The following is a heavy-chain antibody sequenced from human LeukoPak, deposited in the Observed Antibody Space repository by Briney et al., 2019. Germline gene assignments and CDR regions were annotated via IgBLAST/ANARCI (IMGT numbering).Heavy chain of an antibody. D-gene: IGHD3-22*01. CDR3: AKAGDNSGNYGAFDI. J-gene: IGHJ3*02. CDR1: GFTVSSNY. V-gene: IGHV3-23*01. Sequence: GGSLRLSCAASGFTVSSNYMSWVRQAPGKGLEWVSAISGSGGSTYYADSVKGRFTISRDNSNNTLYLQMNSLRAEDTAVYYCAKAGDNSGNYGAFDIWGQGTMVTVSS. CDR2: ISGSGGST.